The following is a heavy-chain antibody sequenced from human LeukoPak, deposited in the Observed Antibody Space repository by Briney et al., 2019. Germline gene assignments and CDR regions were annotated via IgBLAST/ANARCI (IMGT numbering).Heavy chain of an antibody. D-gene: IGHD1-26*01. J-gene: IGHJ4*02. CDR3: ARHMGGTEYFDY. CDR2: INPNSGGT. V-gene: IGHV1-2*02. Sequence: ASVKVSCKASGYTFTGYYMHWVRQAPGQGLEWMGWINPNSGGTNYAQKFQGRVTLTRDTSISTAYMELSSLRSDDTAVYYCARHMGGTEYFDYWGQGTLVTVSS. CDR1: GYTFTGYY.